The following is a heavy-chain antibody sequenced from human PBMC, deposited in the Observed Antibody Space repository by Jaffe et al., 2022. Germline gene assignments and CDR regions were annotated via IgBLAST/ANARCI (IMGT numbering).Heavy chain of an antibody. J-gene: IGHJ5*02. CDR2: IIPILGIA. D-gene: IGHD3-10*01. CDR3: ARATMEEVWFDP. V-gene: IGHV1-69*02. CDR1: GGTFSSYT. Sequence: QVQLVQSGAEVKKPGSSVKVSCKASGGTFSSYTISWVRQAPGQGLEWMGRIIPILGIANYAQKFQGRVTITADKSTSTAYMELSSLRSEDTAVYYCARATMEEVWFDPWGQGTLVTVSS.